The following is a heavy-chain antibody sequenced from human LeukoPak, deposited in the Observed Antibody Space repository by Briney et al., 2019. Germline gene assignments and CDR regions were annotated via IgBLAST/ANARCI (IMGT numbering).Heavy chain of an antibody. CDR1: GYTFSGYS. J-gene: IGHJ3*02. D-gene: IGHD3-22*01. CDR3: ARDHYYDSSGYYPDAFDN. V-gene: IGHV1-2*02. Sequence: ASVKVSCKASGYTFSGYSMRWVRQAPGQGLEWMGWINPNIGGTNYAQKFQGRVTMTRDTSISTAYMELSRLRSDDTAVYYCARDHYYDSSGYYPDAFDNWGQGTMVTVSS. CDR2: INPNIGGT.